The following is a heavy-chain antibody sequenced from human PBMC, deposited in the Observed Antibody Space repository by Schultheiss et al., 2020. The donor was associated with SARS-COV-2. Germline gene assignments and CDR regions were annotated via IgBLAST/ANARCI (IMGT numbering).Heavy chain of an antibody. J-gene: IGHJ6*02. D-gene: IGHD3-22*01. CDR3: TRAGSDYYDSSGYYWCGMDV. CDR2: ISSSSSYI. Sequence: GGSLRLSCAASGFTFSSYAMHWVRQAPGKGLEWVSSISSSSSYIYYADSVKGRFTISRDNSKNTLYLQMNSLRAEDTAVYYCTRAGSDYYDSSGYYWCGMDVWGQGTTVTVSS. CDR1: GFTFSSYA. V-gene: IGHV3-21*04.